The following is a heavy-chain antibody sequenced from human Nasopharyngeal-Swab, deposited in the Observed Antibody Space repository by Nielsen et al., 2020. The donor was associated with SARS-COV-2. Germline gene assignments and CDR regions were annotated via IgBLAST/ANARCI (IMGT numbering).Heavy chain of an antibody. D-gene: IGHD6-13*01. Sequence: WIRQPPGQGLEWIGEINHSGSTNYNPSLKSRVTISVDTSKNQFSLKLSSVTAADTAVYYCARYSRSSWSSRRDYWGQGTLVTVSS. CDR2: INHSGST. V-gene: IGHV4-34*01. CDR3: ARYSRSSWSSRRDY. J-gene: IGHJ4*02.